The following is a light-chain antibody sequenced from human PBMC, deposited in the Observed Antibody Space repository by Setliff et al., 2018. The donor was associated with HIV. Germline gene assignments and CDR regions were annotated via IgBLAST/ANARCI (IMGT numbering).Light chain of an antibody. CDR2: GVS. CDR3: SSYTSSSTYV. V-gene: IGLV2-8*01. J-gene: IGLJ1*01. Sequence: ALTQPPSASGSPGQSATISCTGTSSDIGAYNYVSWYQQHPGKAPKLMIYGVSRRPSGVPDRLSGSKSGNTASLIISGLQAEDESDYYCSSYTSSSTYVFGTGTKVTVL. CDR1: SSDIGAYNY.